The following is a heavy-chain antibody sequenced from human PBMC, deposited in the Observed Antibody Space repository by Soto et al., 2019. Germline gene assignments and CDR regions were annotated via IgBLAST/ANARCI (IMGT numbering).Heavy chain of an antibody. CDR3: ARGGSLNWYFDL. J-gene: IGHJ2*01. Sequence: EVRLVESGGGLVQPGGSLRLSCAASGFTFSSYWMHWVRQAPGKGLVWVSRINSDGSSTNYADSVKGRFTISRDNAKNTLYLQMNSLRAEDTAVYYCARGGSLNWYFDLWGRGTLVTVSS. CDR2: INSDGSST. CDR1: GFTFSSYW. D-gene: IGHD1-26*01. V-gene: IGHV3-74*01.